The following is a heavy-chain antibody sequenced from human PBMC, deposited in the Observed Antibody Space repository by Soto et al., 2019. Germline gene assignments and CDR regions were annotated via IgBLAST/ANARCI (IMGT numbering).Heavy chain of an antibody. CDR1: GGTFSSYA. V-gene: IGHV1-69*06. CDR3: ARVSEVGATPFDY. J-gene: IGHJ4*02. CDR2: IIPIFGTA. Sequence: SVKVSCKASGGTFSSYAISWVRQAPGQGLEWMGGIIPIFGTANYAQKFQGRATITADKSTSTAYMELSSLRSEDTAVYYCARVSEVGATPFDYWGQGTLVTVSS. D-gene: IGHD1-26*01.